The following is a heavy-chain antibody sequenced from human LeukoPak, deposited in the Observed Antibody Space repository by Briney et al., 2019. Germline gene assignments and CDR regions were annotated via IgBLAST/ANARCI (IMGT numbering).Heavy chain of an antibody. CDR2: ISGSSSYI. Sequence: GGSLRLSCAASGFTFSSYSMNWVRQAPGKGLEWVSFISGSSSYIYYADSVKGRFTISRDNAKNSLFLQMNSLRVEDTALYYCARGHYGDYYFDYWGQEILVTVSS. D-gene: IGHD4-17*01. CDR1: GFTFSSYS. V-gene: IGHV3-21*04. CDR3: ARGHYGDYYFDY. J-gene: IGHJ4*02.